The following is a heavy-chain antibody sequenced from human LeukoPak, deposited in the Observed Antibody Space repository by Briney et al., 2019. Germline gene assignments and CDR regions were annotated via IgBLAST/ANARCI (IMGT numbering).Heavy chain of an antibody. CDR2: IYYSGST. Sequence: SETLPLTCTVSGGSISSYYWSWIRQPPGKGLEWIGYIYYSGSTNYNPSLKSRVTISVDTPKNQFSLKLSSVTAADTAVYYCARAAVGATVDYWGQGTLVTVSS. J-gene: IGHJ4*02. CDR3: ARAAVGATVDY. V-gene: IGHV4-59*01. CDR1: GGSISSYY. D-gene: IGHD1-26*01.